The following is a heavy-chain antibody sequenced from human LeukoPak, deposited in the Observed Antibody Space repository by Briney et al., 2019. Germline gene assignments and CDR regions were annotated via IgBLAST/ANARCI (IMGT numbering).Heavy chain of an antibody. CDR1: GYTFTSYY. D-gene: IGHD7-27*01. V-gene: IGHV1-46*01. CDR3: ARTLTPGDLDFDY. CDR2: INPSGGST. J-gene: IGHJ4*02. Sequence: ASVKVSCKASGYTFTSYYMHWVRQAPGQGLEWMGIINPSGGSTSYAQKFQGRVTMTRDTSISTAYMELSRLRSDDTAVYYCARTLTPGDLDFDYWGQGTLVTVSS.